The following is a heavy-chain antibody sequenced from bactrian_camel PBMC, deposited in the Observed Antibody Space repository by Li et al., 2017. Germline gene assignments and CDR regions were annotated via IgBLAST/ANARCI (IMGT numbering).Heavy chain of an antibody. D-gene: IGHD4*01. Sequence: VQLVESGGGSVQAGGSLRLSCTASRLTWNTYCLGWFRQAPGKEREGVAIIGTDGKARCGDSVKGRFVISADDAENSLFLQMSNLKPEDTAMYYCAASHSFILTPRFYRLESSDYPYRGQGTQVTVS. CDR1: RLTWNTYC. CDR3: AASHSFILTPRFYRLESSDYPY. V-gene: IGHV3S63*01. CDR2: IGTDGKA. J-gene: IGHJ4*01.